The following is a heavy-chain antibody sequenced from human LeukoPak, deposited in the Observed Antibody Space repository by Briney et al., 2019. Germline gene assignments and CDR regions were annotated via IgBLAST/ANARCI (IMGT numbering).Heavy chain of an antibody. V-gene: IGHV4-59*01. D-gene: IGHD2-21*02. Sequence: SETLSLTCTVSVASISNYYWSWIRQPPGKRLEWIGYINYSGRPNYNPSIKSPVTLSVGTSKNPFSLKLISLPPAGPAVYYRGSTNYNPPPNSRVTRSVDTCNNQFSVKLSSVTAADTAVYCCARDAGGFSSGWYSDFDHWGQGTLVTVS. CDR1: VASISNYY. CDR2: INYSGRP. J-gene: IGHJ4*02. CDR3: GSTNYNPPPNSRVTRSVDTCNNQFSVKLSSVTAADTAVYCCARDAGGFSSGWYSDFDH.